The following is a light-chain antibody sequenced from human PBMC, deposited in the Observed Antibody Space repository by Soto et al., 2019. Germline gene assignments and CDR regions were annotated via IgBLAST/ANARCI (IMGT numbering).Light chain of an antibody. CDR3: SSYTSSFKLAV. Sequence: QSVLTQPASVSGSPGQSITIFCTGTSSDVGGYNYVSWYQQHPGSAPKLMIYDVSSRPSGVSNRFSGSKSGNTASLTISGLQAEDEADYYCSSYTSSFKLAVFGSRTKVTVL. J-gene: IGLJ1*01. CDR1: SSDVGGYNY. CDR2: DVS. V-gene: IGLV2-14*03.